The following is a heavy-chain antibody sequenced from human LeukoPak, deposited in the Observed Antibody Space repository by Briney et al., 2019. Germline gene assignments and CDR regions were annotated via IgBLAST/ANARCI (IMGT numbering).Heavy chain of an antibody. Sequence: ASVKVSCKASGYTFTSYGISWVRQAPGQGLEWMGWISAYNGNTNYAQKLQGRVTITTDESTSTAYMELSGLRSEDTAVYYCARGSLGLYYYDSSGYVHFDYWGQGTLVTVSS. D-gene: IGHD3-22*01. CDR2: ISAYNGNT. CDR1: GYTFTSYG. V-gene: IGHV1-18*01. J-gene: IGHJ4*02. CDR3: ARGSLGLYYYDSSGYVHFDY.